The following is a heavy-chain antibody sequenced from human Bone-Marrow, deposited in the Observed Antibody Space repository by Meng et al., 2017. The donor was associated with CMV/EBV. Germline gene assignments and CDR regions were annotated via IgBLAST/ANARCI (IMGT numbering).Heavy chain of an antibody. Sequence: GESLKISCAASGFTFSSYEMNWVRQAPGKGLEWVSYISSSGSTIYYADSVKGRFTISRDNAKNSLYLQMNSLRAEDTAVYYCAREFLGYCSSTSCYNAFDIWGQGTMVTVSS. V-gene: IGHV3-48*03. CDR1: GFTFSSYE. J-gene: IGHJ3*02. CDR2: ISSSGSTI. D-gene: IGHD2-2*02. CDR3: AREFLGYCSSTSCYNAFDI.